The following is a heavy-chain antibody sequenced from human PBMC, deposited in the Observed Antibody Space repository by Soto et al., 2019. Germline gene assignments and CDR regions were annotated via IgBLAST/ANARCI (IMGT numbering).Heavy chain of an antibody. CDR2: IWYDGSNK. J-gene: IGHJ2*01. CDR1: GFTFSSYG. V-gene: IGHV3-33*01. D-gene: IGHD2-8*01. Sequence: QVQLVESGGGVVQPGRSLRLSCAASGFTFSSYGMHWVRQAPGKGLEWVAVIWYDGSNKYYADSAKGRFTISRDNSKNTLYLQMNSLRAEDTAVYYCAREVYQGDYWYFDLWGRGTLVTVSS. CDR3: AREVYQGDYWYFDL.